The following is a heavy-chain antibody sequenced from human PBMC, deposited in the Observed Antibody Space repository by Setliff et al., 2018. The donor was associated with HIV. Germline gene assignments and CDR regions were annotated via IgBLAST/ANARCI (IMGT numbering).Heavy chain of an antibody. CDR3: ARFSTSSGGTFDC. V-gene: IGHV4-39*01. Sequence: SETLSLTCTVSGDSISSSSYYWGWIRQPPGKGLEWIGSVYYSGSTYYNPSLKSRVTISVDTSKNQFSLKLRSVTAADTAVYYCARFSTSSGGTFDCWGQGTLVTVSS. D-gene: IGHD6-6*01. CDR2: VYYSGST. CDR1: GDSISSSSYY. J-gene: IGHJ4*02.